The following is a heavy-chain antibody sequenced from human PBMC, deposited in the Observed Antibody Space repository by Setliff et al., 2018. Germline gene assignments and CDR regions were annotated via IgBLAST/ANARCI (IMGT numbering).Heavy chain of an antibody. V-gene: IGHV4-39*01. J-gene: IGHJ3*01. D-gene: IGHD5-12*01. CDR1: DASIGGNGYY. Sequence: PSETLSLTCTVSDASIGGNGYYWGWIRQPPGKGPEWIGNIHYSGSTHYNPSLKSRVTISVDTSKNQFSLRLTSMTAADTAVYYCARQVEMATIAFDVWGQGTMVTVSS. CDR2: IHYSGST. CDR3: ARQVEMATIAFDV.